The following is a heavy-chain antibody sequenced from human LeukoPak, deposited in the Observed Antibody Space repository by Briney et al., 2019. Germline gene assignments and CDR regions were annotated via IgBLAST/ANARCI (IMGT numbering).Heavy chain of an antibody. CDR3: ATGVALAGDWVSDD. J-gene: IGHJ4*02. CDR2: VYYSGST. CDR1: GGSIRSYY. D-gene: IGHD6-19*01. V-gene: IGHV4-59*01. Sequence: PSETLSLTCTVSGGSIRSYYWNWIRQSPGKGLEWIGYVYYSGSTNYNPSLKSRVTISLDMFKNQFSLKLSSVTAADTAVYYCATGVALAGDWVSDDWGQGTLVTVSS.